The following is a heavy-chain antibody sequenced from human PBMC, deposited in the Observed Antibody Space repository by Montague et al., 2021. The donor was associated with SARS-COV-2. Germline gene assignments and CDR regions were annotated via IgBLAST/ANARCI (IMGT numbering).Heavy chain of an antibody. CDR2: IYYSGTA. V-gene: IGHV4-59*08. CDR1: GGSISTYY. Sequence: SETLSLTCTVSGGSISTYYWSWIRQPPGKGLEWIGYIYYSGTANYNPSLKSRVTISVDTSKNQFSLKVRSVTAADTGVYYCARLVGGRETRFDPWGQGTLVTVSS. D-gene: IGHD3-10*01. CDR3: ARLVGGRETRFDP. J-gene: IGHJ5*02.